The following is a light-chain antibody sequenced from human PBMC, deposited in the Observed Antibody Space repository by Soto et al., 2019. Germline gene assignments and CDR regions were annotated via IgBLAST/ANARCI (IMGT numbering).Light chain of an antibody. J-gene: IGLJ1*01. Sequence: QSVLTQPPSVSAAPGQKVTISCSGSSSNIGKNSVSWYQQFPGTAPKLLIYDNNKQPSGIPDRFSGSKSGTSATLGITGLQTGDEADYYCGTWDSSLSAYVFATGTKV. CDR3: GTWDSSLSAYV. CDR2: DNN. CDR1: SSNIGKNS. V-gene: IGLV1-51*01.